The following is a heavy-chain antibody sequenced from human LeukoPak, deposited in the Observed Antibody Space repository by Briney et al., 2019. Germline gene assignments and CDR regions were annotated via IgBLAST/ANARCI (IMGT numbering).Heavy chain of an antibody. J-gene: IGHJ1*01. V-gene: IGHV4-34*01. Sequence: SETLSLTCAVYGGSFSGYFWSWIRQPPGKGLEWIGEINHSGSTNYNPSLKSRVTISVDTSKNQFSLKLSSVTAADTAVYYCARGPYYYDSSGYPAEYWGQGTLVTVSS. D-gene: IGHD3-22*01. CDR2: INHSGST. CDR1: GGSFSGYF. CDR3: ARGPYYYDSSGYPAEY.